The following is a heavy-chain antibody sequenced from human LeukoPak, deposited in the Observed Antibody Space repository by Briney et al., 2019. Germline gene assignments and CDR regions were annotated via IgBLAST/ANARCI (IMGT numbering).Heavy chain of an antibody. CDR2: INHSGST. J-gene: IGHJ4*02. CDR1: GGSISTYY. Sequence: SETLSLTCTVSGGSISTYYWSWIRQPSAMGLEYLGYINHSGSTNYNPSLKGRVTISVDTSKNQFSLKLSSVTAADTAVYYCARVYYDFWSGRGHFDYWGQGTLVTVSS. D-gene: IGHD3-3*01. V-gene: IGHV4-59*01. CDR3: ARVYYDFWSGRGHFDY.